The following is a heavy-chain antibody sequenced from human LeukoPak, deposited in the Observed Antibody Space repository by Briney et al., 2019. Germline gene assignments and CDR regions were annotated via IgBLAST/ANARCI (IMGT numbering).Heavy chain of an antibody. J-gene: IGHJ6*02. D-gene: IGHD2-2*01. CDR3: AAAVVPAAIEEVYYYYGMDV. CDR2: IYSGGST. Sequence: QAGGSLRLSCAASGFTVSSNYMSWVRQAPGKGLGWVSVIYSGGSTYYADSVKGRFTISRDNSKNTLYLQMNSLRAEDTAVYYCAAAVVPAAIEEVYYYYGMDVWGQGTTVTVSS. CDR1: GFTVSSNY. V-gene: IGHV3-53*01.